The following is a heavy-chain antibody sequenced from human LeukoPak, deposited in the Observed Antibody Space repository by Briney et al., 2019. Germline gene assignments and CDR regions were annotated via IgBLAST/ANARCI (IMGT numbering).Heavy chain of an antibody. Sequence: GESLKISCKGFGYSFTTYWIAWVRQMPGKGLEWMGIVHPSDSEARYSPSFQGQVTISADKSIPTAYLHWSSLKASDSAMYYCGGHGAYKNIGDFWGQGTLVTVSS. J-gene: IGHJ4*02. D-gene: IGHD5-24*01. CDR3: GGHGAYKNIGDF. CDR2: VHPSDSEA. CDR1: GYSFTTYW. V-gene: IGHV5-51*01.